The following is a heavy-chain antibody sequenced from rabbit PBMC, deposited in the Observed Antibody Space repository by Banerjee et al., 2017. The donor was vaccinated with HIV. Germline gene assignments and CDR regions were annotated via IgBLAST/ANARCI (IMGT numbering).Heavy chain of an antibody. Sequence: LEESGGGLVKPGGTLTLTCTVSGFSFSSNWICWVRQAPGKGLEWIACIDTNDGDTDYANWPKGRFTISKTSSTTVTLQMTSLTAADTATYFCARDLVAVIGWNFYLWGQGTLVTVS. V-gene: IGHV1S45*01. D-gene: IGHD1-1*01. CDR1: GFSFSSNW. CDR2: IDTNDGDT. J-gene: IGHJ4*01. CDR3: ARDLVAVIGWNFYL.